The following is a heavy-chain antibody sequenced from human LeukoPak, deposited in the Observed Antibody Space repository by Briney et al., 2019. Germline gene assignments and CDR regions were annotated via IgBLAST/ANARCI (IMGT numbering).Heavy chain of an antibody. CDR3: ARSMTTVTTRFFDL. Sequence: GGSLRLSCEASGFNFRTYGMSWVRQAPGKGLEWVSFISGFGGATDYADSVKGRFTISRDNAKNSLYLQMNSLRAEDTALYYCARSMTTVTTRFFDLWGRGTLVTVSS. D-gene: IGHD4-17*01. CDR2: ISGFGGAT. J-gene: IGHJ2*01. V-gene: IGHV3-23*01. CDR1: GFNFRTYG.